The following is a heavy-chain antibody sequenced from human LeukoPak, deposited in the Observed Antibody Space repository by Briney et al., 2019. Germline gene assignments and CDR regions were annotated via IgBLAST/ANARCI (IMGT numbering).Heavy chain of an antibody. CDR3: ARSPPRLDYGDSWDDAFDI. CDR1: GYTFTSYA. J-gene: IGHJ3*02. D-gene: IGHD4-17*01. V-gene: IGHV7-4-1*02. Sequence: ASVKVSCKASGYTFTSYAMNWVRQAPGQGLEWMGWINTNTGNPTYAQGFTGRFVFSLDTSVSTAYLQISSLKAEDTAVYYCARSPPRLDYGDSWDDAFDIWGQGTMVTVSS. CDR2: INTNTGNP.